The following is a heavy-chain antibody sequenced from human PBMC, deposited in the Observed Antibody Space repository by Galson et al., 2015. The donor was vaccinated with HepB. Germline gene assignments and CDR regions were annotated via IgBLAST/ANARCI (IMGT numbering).Heavy chain of an antibody. D-gene: IGHD6-25*01. V-gene: IGHV3-30*18. J-gene: IGHJ6*04. CDR3: AKFLGGQDV. CDR1: GFRFSSYG. Sequence: SLRLSCAASGFRFSSYGMHWVRQAPGKGLEWVAFISFEGNNKYYADSMRGRLTLSRDNSKNTLDLQMNSLRPEDTAVYYCAKFLGGQDVWGKGTTVIVSS. CDR2: ISFEGNNK.